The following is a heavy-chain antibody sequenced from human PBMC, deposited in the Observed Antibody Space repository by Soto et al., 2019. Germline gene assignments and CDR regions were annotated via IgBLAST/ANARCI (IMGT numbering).Heavy chain of an antibody. Sequence: QVQLVQSGAEVKKPGSSVKVSCKASGGTFSSYAISWVRQAPGQGLEWMGGIFPIFGTANYAQKFQGRVTITADESTSTAYMELSSLRSEDTAVYYCARGRWYYDSSGYFFLWFDPWGQGTLVTVSS. CDR1: GGTFSSYA. CDR3: ARGRWYYDSSGYFFLWFDP. V-gene: IGHV1-69*01. D-gene: IGHD3-22*01. J-gene: IGHJ5*02. CDR2: IFPIFGTA.